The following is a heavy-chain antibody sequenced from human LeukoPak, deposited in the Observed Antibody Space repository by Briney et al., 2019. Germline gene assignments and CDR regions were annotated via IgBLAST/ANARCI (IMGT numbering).Heavy chain of an antibody. CDR1: GYTFTSYA. CDR2: IIPIFGTA. Sequence: SVKVSCKASGYTFTSYAISWVRQAPRQGLEWMGRIIPIFGTANYAQKFQGRVTITTDESTSTAYMELSSLRSEDTAVYYCARDPSSGWFDYWGQGTLVTVSS. V-gene: IGHV1-69*05. D-gene: IGHD6-19*01. J-gene: IGHJ4*02. CDR3: ARDPSSGWFDY.